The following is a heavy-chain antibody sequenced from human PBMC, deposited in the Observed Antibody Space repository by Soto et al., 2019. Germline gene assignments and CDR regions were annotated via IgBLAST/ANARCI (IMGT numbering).Heavy chain of an antibody. J-gene: IGHJ6*02. D-gene: IGHD3-3*01. CDR2: IDPSDSYT. CDR3: ASSITIFGVVTDDYYYGMDV. Sequence: GESLKISCKGSGYSFTSYWISWVRQMPGKGLEWMGRIDPSDSYTNYSPSFQGHVTISADKSISTAYLQWSSLKASDTAMYYCASSITIFGVVTDDYYYGMDVRGQGTTVTVPS. V-gene: IGHV5-10-1*01. CDR1: GYSFTSYW.